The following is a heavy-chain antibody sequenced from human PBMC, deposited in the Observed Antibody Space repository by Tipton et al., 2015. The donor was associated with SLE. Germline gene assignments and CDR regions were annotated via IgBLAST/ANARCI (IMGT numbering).Heavy chain of an antibody. D-gene: IGHD1-26*01. V-gene: IGHV1-3*01. J-gene: IGHJ6*03. CDR1: GYTFTSYA. Sequence: QVQLVQSGAEVKKPGASVKVSCKASGYTFTSYAMHWVRQDPGQRLEWMGWINAGNGNTKYSQKFQGRVTITRDTSASTAYMELSSLRSEDTAVYYCASGMTDYCYYMDVWGKGTTVTVSS. CDR2: INAGNGNT. CDR3: ASGMTDYCYYMDV.